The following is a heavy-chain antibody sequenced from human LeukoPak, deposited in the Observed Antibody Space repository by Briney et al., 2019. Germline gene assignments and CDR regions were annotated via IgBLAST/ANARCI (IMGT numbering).Heavy chain of an antibody. J-gene: IGHJ5*02. D-gene: IGHD3-3*01. CDR3: ARTIFGVVTKSWFDP. CDR1: GGSISSGDYY. Sequence: SETLSLTCTVSGGSISSGDYYWSWIRQPPGKGLEWIGYIYYSGSTYYNPSLKSRVTISVDTSKNQFSLKLSSVTAADTAVYYCARTIFGVVTKSWFDPWGQGTLVTVSS. V-gene: IGHV4-30-4*08. CDR2: IYYSGST.